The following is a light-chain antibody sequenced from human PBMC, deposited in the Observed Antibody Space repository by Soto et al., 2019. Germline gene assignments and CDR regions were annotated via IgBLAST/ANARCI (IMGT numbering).Light chain of an antibody. CDR1: RLGGKY. CDR3: QAWDNSVI. J-gene: IGLJ2*01. V-gene: IGLV3-1*01. CDR2: DDN. Sequence: SSELTQPPSVSVSPGQTATMTCSGDRLGGKYVCWYQQKPGQSPVLVIYDDNKRPSGIPERFSGSNSGNTATLTISGTQPMDEADYYCQAWDNSVIFGGGTKLTVL.